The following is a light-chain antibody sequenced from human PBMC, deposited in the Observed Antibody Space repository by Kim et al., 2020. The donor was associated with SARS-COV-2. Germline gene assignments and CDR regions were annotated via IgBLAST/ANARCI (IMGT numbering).Light chain of an antibody. CDR1: QDITNF. V-gene: IGKV1-33*01. CDR2: DAS. J-gene: IGKJ4*01. CDR3: QQYNNLPLT. Sequence: DIQMTQSPSSLSASVGDRVTITCQASQDITNFLNWYQQKPGRAPKLLIYDASNLEVGVPSRFSGSGSGTTFTFTISSLQPEDLGTYYCQQYNNLPLTFGGGTKVDIK.